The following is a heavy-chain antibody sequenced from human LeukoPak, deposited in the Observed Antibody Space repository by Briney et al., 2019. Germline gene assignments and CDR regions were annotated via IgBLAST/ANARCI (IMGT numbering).Heavy chain of an antibody. V-gene: IGHV3-21*01. CDR1: GFTFSSYS. CDR2: ISSSSSYI. J-gene: IGHJ4*02. Sequence: PGGSLRLSCAASGFTFSSYSMNWVRQAPGKGLEWVSSISSSSSYIYYADSVKGRFTISRDNAKNSLYLQMNSLRAEDTAVYYCSRSRPKFKDFDYWGQGTLVTVSS. CDR3: SRSRPKFKDFDY.